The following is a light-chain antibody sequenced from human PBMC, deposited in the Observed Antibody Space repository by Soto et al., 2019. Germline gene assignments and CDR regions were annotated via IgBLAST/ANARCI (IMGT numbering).Light chain of an antibody. V-gene: IGKV1-39*01. CDR1: QSVSGY. J-gene: IGKJ1*01. CDR3: QQTYTSPRT. Sequence: DIQMTQSPSSLSASFGDRVTITCRTSQSVSGYLNWYQQEPGKAPKLLIYAASSLQSGVPSRFSGSGSGTDFSLTISSLQPEDFATYYCQQTYTSPRTFGQGTKVDI. CDR2: AAS.